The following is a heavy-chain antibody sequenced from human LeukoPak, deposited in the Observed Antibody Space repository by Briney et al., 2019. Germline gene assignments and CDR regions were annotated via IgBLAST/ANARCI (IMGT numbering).Heavy chain of an antibody. CDR2: ISGDAADT. CDR3: ARWFGEPPNFDF. CDR1: GVTFRNYA. J-gene: IGHJ4*02. D-gene: IGHD3-10*01. Sequence: GGSLRLSCTGSGVTFRNYAVRWVRQASGKGREWVSTISGDAADTFYANSVKGRFSISRDNVNNRVFLQLNSVTAEDTAMYYCARWFGEPPNFDFWGQGTLVTVSS. V-gene: IGHV3-23*01.